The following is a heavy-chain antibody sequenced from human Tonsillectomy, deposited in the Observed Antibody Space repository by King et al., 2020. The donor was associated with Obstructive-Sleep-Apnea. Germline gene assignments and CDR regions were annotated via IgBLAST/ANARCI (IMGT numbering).Heavy chain of an antibody. CDR3: ATPGDARYSAYDWDDH. V-gene: IGHV4-31*03. CDR2: IYYSGNI. CDR1: GGSIGSGTSY. Sequence: VQLQESGPGLVKPSQTLSLTCTVSGGSIGSGTSYWTWIRQLPGKGLEWIGYIYYSGNIYYNPSLKSRVAISVEMSKNQFSLKLSSVTAADTAVYYCATPGDARYSAYDWDDHWGQGTLVTVSS. D-gene: IGHD5-12*01. J-gene: IGHJ1*01.